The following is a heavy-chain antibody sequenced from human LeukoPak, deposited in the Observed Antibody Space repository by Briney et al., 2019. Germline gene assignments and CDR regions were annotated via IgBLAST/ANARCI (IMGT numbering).Heavy chain of an antibody. Sequence: GGSLPLSCAASGCTFSSYSMNWVRQAPGKGLEGISSISSSSSYIYYADSVKGRFTISRENAKNSLYLQMNSLRAEDTAVYYCASTRYYYYYYGMDVWGQGTTVSVSS. J-gene: IGHJ6*02. CDR3: ASTRYYYYYYGMDV. CDR2: ISSSSSYI. CDR1: GCTFSSYS. V-gene: IGHV3-21*01.